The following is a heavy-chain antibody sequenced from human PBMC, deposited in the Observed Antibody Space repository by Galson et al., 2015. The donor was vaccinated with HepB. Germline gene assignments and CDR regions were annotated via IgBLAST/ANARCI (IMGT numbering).Heavy chain of an antibody. Sequence: SLRLSCAVSGFTFSDYYMSWIRQAPGKGLEWISYISSNTLYTNYADSVKGRFTISRDNAKTSLYLQINGLRAEDMAVYYCARVADADYGDHTHFDSWAREPWSPSPQ. D-gene: IGHD4-17*01. J-gene: IGHJ4*02. CDR3: ARVADADYGDHTHFDS. CDR1: GFTFSDYY. CDR2: ISSNTLYT. V-gene: IGHV3-11*06.